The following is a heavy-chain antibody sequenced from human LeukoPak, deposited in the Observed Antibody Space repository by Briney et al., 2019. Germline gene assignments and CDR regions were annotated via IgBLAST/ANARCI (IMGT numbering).Heavy chain of an antibody. CDR2: INSDGKTT. CDR3: TRDITLTRGGRSGY. Sequence: GGSLRLSCAASGFTFSSYWMYWVRQAPGKGLVWVSRINSDGKTTNYAVSVKSRFTISRDNAKNTLYLQMNSLRAEDTAVYYCTRDITLTRGGRSGYWGQGNLVTVSA. D-gene: IGHD3-10*01. V-gene: IGHV3-74*01. J-gene: IGHJ4*02. CDR1: GFTFSSYW.